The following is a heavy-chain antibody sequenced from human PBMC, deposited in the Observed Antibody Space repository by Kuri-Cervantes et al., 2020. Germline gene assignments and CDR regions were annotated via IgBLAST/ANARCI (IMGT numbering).Heavy chain of an antibody. Sequence: KVSCKASGYSFSDYWIGWVRQMPGKGLEWMGIIYPGDSDTRYSPSFQGQVTISADKSISTAYLQWSSLKASDAAMYYCARPLHFGSGSYYDAFHIWGQGTMVTVSS. D-gene: IGHD3-10*01. CDR3: ARPLHFGSGSYYDAFHI. CDR1: GYSFSDYW. V-gene: IGHV5-51*01. J-gene: IGHJ3*02. CDR2: IYPGDSDT.